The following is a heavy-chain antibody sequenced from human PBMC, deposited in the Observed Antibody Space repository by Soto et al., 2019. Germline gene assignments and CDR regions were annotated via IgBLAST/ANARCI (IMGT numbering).Heavy chain of an antibody. V-gene: IGHV1-18*01. CDR1: GYTFTSYG. CDR2: ISAYNGNT. Sequence: ASVKVSCKASGYTFTSYGISWVRQAPGQGLDWMGWISAYNGNTNYAQKLQGRVTMTTDTSTSTAYMELRSLRSDDTAVYYCARDGPLTIFGVVTPNWFDPWVQGTLVTVSS. J-gene: IGHJ5*02. CDR3: ARDGPLTIFGVVTPNWFDP. D-gene: IGHD3-3*01.